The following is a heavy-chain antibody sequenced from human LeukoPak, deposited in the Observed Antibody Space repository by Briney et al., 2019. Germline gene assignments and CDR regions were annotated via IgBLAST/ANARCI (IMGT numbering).Heavy chain of an antibody. CDR1: GGSISSHY. J-gene: IGHJ4*02. V-gene: IGHV4-4*08. D-gene: IGHD3-22*01. CDR2: IYSSGST. Sequence: SETLSLTCSVSGGSISSHYWSWFRQPPGKGLEWIGYIYSSGSTDYHPSLKSRVTISVDTSNNQFSLKLGSVTAADTAVYYCASHSFYYGSTRDYFDYWGQGTLVTVSS. CDR3: ASHSFYYGSTRDYFDY.